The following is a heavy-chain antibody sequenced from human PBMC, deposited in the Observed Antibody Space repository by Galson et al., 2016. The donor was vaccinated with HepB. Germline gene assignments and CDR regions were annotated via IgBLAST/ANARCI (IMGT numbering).Heavy chain of an antibody. CDR1: GFSLSSYW. D-gene: IGHD3-22*01. Sequence: SLRLSCAASGFSLSSYWMSWVRQAPGKGLEWVASIDQSERERDYVDSVKGRLTISRDNAKNALYLQMNSLRVEDTAVYHCVRKRYYYENKKGWFDLWGQGALVPVSS. CDR2: IDQSERER. V-gene: IGHV3-7*03. CDR3: VRKRYYYENKKGWFDL. J-gene: IGHJ5*02.